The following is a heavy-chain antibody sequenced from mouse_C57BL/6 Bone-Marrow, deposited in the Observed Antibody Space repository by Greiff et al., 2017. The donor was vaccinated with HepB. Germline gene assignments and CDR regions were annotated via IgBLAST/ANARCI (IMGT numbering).Heavy chain of an antibody. J-gene: IGHJ3*01. Sequence: QVQLKESGAELMKPGASVKLSCKATGYTFTGYWIEWVKQRPGHGLEWIGEILPGSGSTNYNEKFKGKATFTADTSSNTAYMQLSSLTTEDSAIYYCARAGILFLRYPAWFAYWGQGTLVTVSA. D-gene: IGHD1-1*01. CDR3: ARAGILFLRYPAWFAY. V-gene: IGHV1-9*01. CDR1: GYTFTGYW. CDR2: ILPGSGST.